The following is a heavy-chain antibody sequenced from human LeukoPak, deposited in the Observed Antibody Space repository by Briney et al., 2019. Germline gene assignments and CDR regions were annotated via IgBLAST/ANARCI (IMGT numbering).Heavy chain of an antibody. CDR3: ARVYCSGGSCYSNWFDP. CDR2: IIPIFGTA. D-gene: IGHD2-15*01. V-gene: IGHV1-69*13. Sequence: SVKVSCKASGGTFISYAISWVRQAPGQGLEWMGGIIPIFGTANYAQKFQGRVTITADESTSTAYMELSSLRSEDTAVYYCARVYCSGGSCYSNWFDPWGQGTLVTVSS. CDR1: GGTFISYA. J-gene: IGHJ5*02.